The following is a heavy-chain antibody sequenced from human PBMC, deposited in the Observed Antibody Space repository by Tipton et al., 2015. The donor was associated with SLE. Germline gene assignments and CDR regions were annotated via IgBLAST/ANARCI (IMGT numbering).Heavy chain of an antibody. J-gene: IGHJ4*02. CDR3: VRSFSGSTEF. V-gene: IGHV3-7*01. D-gene: IGHD2-21*02. CDR2: IKQDGSEK. CDR1: GFTFSSYW. Sequence: SLRLSCAASGFTFSSYWMSWVRQAPGKGLEWVANIKQDGSEKYYVDSVKGRFTISRDNAKNSLFLEMNSLRVEDTAVYYCVRSFSGSTEFWGQGTLVTVPS.